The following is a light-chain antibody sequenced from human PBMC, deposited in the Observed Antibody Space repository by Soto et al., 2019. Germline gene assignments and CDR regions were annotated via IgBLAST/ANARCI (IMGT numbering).Light chain of an antibody. Sequence: DIQMTQSPSSVSASVGDRVTMTCRASQAISSWLAWYQQKPGKAPKVLIYTASSLQSGVPSRFSGSGSGTDFTLTISRLQPEDFATYYCQQTNSFPLTFGGGTKVEI. V-gene: IGKV1-12*01. CDR2: TAS. CDR1: QAISSW. CDR3: QQTNSFPLT. J-gene: IGKJ4*01.